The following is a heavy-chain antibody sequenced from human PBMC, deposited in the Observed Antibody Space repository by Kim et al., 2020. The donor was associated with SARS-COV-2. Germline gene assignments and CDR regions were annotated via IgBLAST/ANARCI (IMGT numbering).Heavy chain of an antibody. D-gene: IGHD2-15*01. CDR3: ARRVGGCSGGTCYWVDY. CDR1: GYTFTSHD. Sequence: ASVKVSCKASGYTFTSHDINGVRQATGQGLEWMGWMNPNSGNTGYAQKFQGRVTMTRNTSISTAYMELSSLRSEDTAVYYCARRVGGCSGGTCYWVDYWGPGTLVTVSS. J-gene: IGHJ4*02. V-gene: IGHV1-8*01. CDR2: MNPNSGNT.